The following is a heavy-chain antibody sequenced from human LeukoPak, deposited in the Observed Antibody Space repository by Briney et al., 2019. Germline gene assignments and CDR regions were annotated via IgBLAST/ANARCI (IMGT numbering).Heavy chain of an antibody. CDR2: IIPIFGTA. Sequence: SVKVSCKASGGTFSSYAISWVRQAPGQGLEWMGGIIPIFGTANYAQKFQGRVTITTDESTSTAYMELRSLRSDDTAVYYCARDLGVPAAIHFFDYWGQGTLVTVSS. J-gene: IGHJ4*02. V-gene: IGHV1-69*05. D-gene: IGHD2-2*01. CDR1: GGTFSSYA. CDR3: ARDLGVPAAIHFFDY.